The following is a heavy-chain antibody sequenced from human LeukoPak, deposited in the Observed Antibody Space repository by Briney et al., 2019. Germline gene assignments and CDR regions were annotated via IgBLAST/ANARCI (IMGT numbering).Heavy chain of an antibody. D-gene: IGHD3-9*01. Sequence: AASVKVSCKASGGTFSSYAISWVRQAPGQGLEWMGGIIPIFGTANYAQKFQGRVTITADESTSAAYMELSSLRSEDTAVYYCASLLYDILTGYYDYWGQGTLVTVSS. J-gene: IGHJ4*02. CDR1: GGTFSSYA. V-gene: IGHV1-69*13. CDR2: IIPIFGTA. CDR3: ASLLYDILTGYYDY.